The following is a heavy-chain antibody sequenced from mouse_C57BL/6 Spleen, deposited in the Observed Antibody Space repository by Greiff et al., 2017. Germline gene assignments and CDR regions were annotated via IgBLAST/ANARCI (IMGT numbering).Heavy chain of an antibody. Sequence: EVKLMESGAELVRPGASVKLSCTASGFNIKDYYMHWVKQRPEQGLEWIGRIDPEDGDTEYAPKFQGKATMTADTSSNTAYLQLSSLTSEDTAVYYCTTQTAQATPYYFDYWGQGTTLTVSS. CDR2: IDPEDGDT. CDR1: GFNIKDYY. D-gene: IGHD3-2*02. V-gene: IGHV14-1*01. CDR3: TTQTAQATPYYFDY. J-gene: IGHJ2*01.